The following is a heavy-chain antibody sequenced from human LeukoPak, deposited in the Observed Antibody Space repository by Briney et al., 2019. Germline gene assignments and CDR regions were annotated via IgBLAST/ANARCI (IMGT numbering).Heavy chain of an antibody. CDR3: ARFPHYYVSRGYRF. Sequence: GGSLPHLCAASGFPFSSYSMNWVGQAPGKGLEWVSYISSSSSTIYYAAYVKGRFTISRDNAKNSLYLQMNSLRDEDTAVYYCARFPHYYVSRGYRFWGRGTLVTVSS. J-gene: IGHJ4*02. CDR2: ISSSSSTI. CDR1: GFPFSSYS. D-gene: IGHD3-22*01. V-gene: IGHV3-48*02.